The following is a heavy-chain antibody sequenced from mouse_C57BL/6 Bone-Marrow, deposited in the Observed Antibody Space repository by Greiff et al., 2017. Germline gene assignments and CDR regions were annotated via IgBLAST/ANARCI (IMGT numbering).Heavy chain of an antibody. CDR2: INPNNGGT. CDR1: GYTFTDYN. D-gene: IGHD2-12*01. J-gene: IGHJ3*01. CDR3: ARDLRLGSWFAY. V-gene: IGHV1-18*01. Sequence: EVQLQQSGPELVKPGASVKIPCKASGYTFTDYNMDWVKQSHGKSLEWIGDINPNNGGTIYNQKFKGKATLTVDKSSSTAYMELRSLTSEDTAVYYCARDLRLGSWFAYWGQGPLVTVSA.